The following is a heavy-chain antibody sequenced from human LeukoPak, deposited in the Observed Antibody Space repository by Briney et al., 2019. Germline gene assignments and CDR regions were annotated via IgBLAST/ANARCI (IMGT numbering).Heavy chain of an antibody. CDR1: GYTFTDYY. V-gene: IGHV1-69-2*01. CDR2: VDPEDGET. CDR3: ARGGRQVRVTTVNFWFDP. J-gene: IGHJ5*02. Sequence: ASVKVSCKASGYTFTDYYMHWVQQAPGKGLEWMGRVDPEDGETIYAEKFQGRVTITADESTSTAYMELSSLRSEDTAVYYCARGGRQVRVTTVNFWFDPWGQGTLVTVSS. D-gene: IGHD5-18*01.